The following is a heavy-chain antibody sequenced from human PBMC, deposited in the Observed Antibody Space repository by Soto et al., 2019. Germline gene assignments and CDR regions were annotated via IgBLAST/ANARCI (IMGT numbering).Heavy chain of an antibody. Sequence: GESLRLSCAASGFMFSSYTMNWVRQAPGKGLEWVSSITSSGRYIYYADSVKGRFTISRDNAKNSLYLQMNSLKAEDTALYYCARDVDASGSYYNPFDYWGQGT. J-gene: IGHJ4*02. CDR3: ARDVDASGSYYNPFDY. CDR1: GFMFSSYT. CDR2: ITSSGRYI. D-gene: IGHD3-10*01. V-gene: IGHV3-21*01.